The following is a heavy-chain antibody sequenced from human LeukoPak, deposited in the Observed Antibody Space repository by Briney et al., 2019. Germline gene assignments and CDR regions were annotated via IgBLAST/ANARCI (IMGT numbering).Heavy chain of an antibody. CDR3: AKVPPDSGSYYVDY. J-gene: IGHJ4*02. Sequence: PGGSLRLSCAASGFTFSSYAMHWVRQAPGKGLEWVAVISYDGSNKYYADSVKGRFTISRDNSKNTLYLQMNSLRAEDTAVYYCAKVPPDSGSYYVDYWGQGTLVTVSS. V-gene: IGHV3-30*04. D-gene: IGHD1-26*01. CDR2: ISYDGSNK. CDR1: GFTFSSYA.